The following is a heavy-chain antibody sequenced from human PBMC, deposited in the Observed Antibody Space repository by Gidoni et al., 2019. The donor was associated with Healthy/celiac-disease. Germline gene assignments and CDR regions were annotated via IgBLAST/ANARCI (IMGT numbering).Heavy chain of an antibody. V-gene: IGHV3-23*01. CDR3: AKGGEMATYYYGMDV. J-gene: IGHJ6*02. CDR1: GLPFRSYA. Sequence: VPFLESVSGFVLLGGRLRLSYAAPGLPFRSYAMRGVRPAPGKGLEWVSAISCSGGSTYYAEAVKGRVTISRDNSKNTLYLQMNSLRAEDTAVYYCAKGGEMATYYYGMDVWGQGTTVTVSS. D-gene: IGHD5-12*01. CDR2: ISCSGGST.